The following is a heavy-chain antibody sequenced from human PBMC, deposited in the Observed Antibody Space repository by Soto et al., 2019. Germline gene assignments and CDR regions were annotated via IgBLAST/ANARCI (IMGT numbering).Heavy chain of an antibody. D-gene: IGHD2-15*01. CDR1: GYTFTSYA. V-gene: IGHV1-3*01. Sequence: QVQLVQSGAEVKKPGASVKVSCKASGYTFTSYAMHWVRQAPGQRREWMGWINAGNANRKYSQKFQGRVTITRDTSASTVYMELSSRRSEDTAVYYCARGPGGPDGPGDYWGQGTLVTVSS. J-gene: IGHJ4*02. CDR2: INAGNANR. CDR3: ARGPGGPDGPGDY.